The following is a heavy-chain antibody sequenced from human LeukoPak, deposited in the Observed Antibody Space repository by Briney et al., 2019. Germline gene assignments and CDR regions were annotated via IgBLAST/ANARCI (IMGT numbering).Heavy chain of an antibody. D-gene: IGHD1-26*01. CDR3: ARLGGNRFDP. CDR1: GFSLSISRMC. V-gene: IGHV2-70*11. Sequence: SGPTLVNPTQTLTLTCTFSGFSLSISRMCVSWIRQPSGKALEWLARIDWDDHKYYSTSLKTRLTISKDTSKNQVVLTMTNMDPVDTATYYCARLGGNRFDPWGQGTLVTVSS. J-gene: IGHJ5*02. CDR2: IDWDDHK.